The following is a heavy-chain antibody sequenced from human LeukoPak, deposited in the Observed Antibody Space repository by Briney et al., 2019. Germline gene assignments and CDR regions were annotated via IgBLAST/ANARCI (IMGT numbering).Heavy chain of an antibody. Sequence: SQTLSLTCAISGDSVSSNSATWNWLRQSPSRGLEWLGRTYYRSSVLNDYAVSVKGRITVNPDTSKNQFSLQLHSVSPEDTAVYYCVRDSGMGLDAFDIWGQGTMVTVSS. V-gene: IGHV6-1*01. J-gene: IGHJ3*02. CDR2: TYYRSSVLN. D-gene: IGHD3-10*01. CDR3: VRDSGMGLDAFDI. CDR1: GDSVSSNSAT.